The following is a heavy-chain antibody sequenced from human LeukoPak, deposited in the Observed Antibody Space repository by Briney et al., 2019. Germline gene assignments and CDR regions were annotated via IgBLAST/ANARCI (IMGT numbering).Heavy chain of an antibody. CDR2: IGIGDDT. D-gene: IGHD5/OR15-5a*01. CDR1: GFTFRDYD. V-gene: IGHV3-13*01. J-gene: IGHJ3*02. Sequence: GGSLRLSCAASGFTFRDYDMHWVRQAPGRGLEWVSAIGIGDDTHYPDSVKGRFTISRENAKNSLYLQMSSPRDGDTAMYYCVRGGIRVSGIDAFDIWGQGTMVTVSS. CDR3: VRGGIRVSGIDAFDI.